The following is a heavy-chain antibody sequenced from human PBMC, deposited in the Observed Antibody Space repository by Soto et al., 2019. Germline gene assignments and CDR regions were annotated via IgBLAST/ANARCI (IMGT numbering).Heavy chain of an antibody. CDR2: IYYSGST. V-gene: IGHV4-39*01. D-gene: IGHD3-22*01. CDR3: ARDYDSSGDY. Sequence: QLQLQESGPGLVKPSETLSLTCTVSGGSISTSSYYWGWIRQPPGKGLGWIGSIYYSGSTYYNPSLKSRVTISVDTSKTQSSLKLSSVTAADTAVYYCARDYDSSGDYWGQGTLVTVSS. CDR1: GGSISTSSYY. J-gene: IGHJ4*02.